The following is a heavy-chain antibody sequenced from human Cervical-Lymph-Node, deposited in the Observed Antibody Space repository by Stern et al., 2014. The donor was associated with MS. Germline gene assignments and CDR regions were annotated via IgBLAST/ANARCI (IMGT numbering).Heavy chain of an antibody. D-gene: IGHD2-8*02. CDR2: VYYSGAP. CDR1: GDSISSYTHY. CDR3: AKHACTGAACPFDL. Sequence: VQLVESGPGLVKPSETLSLTCAVSGDSISSYTHYWAWIRQPPGKGLEWIGSVYYSGAPYYNPSLQSPVTISVDTSKNHFSLGLNSVTAADTAVYYCAKHACTGAACPFDLWGQGTLVTVSS. V-gene: IGHV4-39*01. J-gene: IGHJ4*02.